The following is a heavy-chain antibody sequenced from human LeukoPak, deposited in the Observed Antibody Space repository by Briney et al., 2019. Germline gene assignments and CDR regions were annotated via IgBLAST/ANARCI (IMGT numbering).Heavy chain of an antibody. Sequence: SGTLSLTCAVSGASISSSNWWSWVRQPPGKGLEWIGKIYHSGSTNYNPSLKSRVTISVDTSKNQFSLKLSSVTAADTAVYYCARAVRFGSYYFDYWGQGTLVTVSS. CDR2: IYHSGST. V-gene: IGHV4-4*02. CDR1: GASISSSNW. J-gene: IGHJ4*02. D-gene: IGHD3-3*01. CDR3: ARAVRFGSYYFDY.